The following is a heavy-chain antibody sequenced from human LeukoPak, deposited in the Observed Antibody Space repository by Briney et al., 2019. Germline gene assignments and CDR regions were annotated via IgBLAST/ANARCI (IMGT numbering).Heavy chain of an antibody. CDR1: GGTFRSYA. D-gene: IGHD4-17*01. J-gene: IGHJ4*02. CDR3: AIFQGTYGDNENDY. V-gene: IGHV1-69*13. CDR2: IIPMINTP. Sequence: SVNDSCKASGGTFRSYAITWVRQAPGKGLEWMGGIIPMINTPKYAQKFQGRVSITADESTSTGYMEVSSLRSEDTAVYYCAIFQGTYGDNENDYWGQGTLVTVSS.